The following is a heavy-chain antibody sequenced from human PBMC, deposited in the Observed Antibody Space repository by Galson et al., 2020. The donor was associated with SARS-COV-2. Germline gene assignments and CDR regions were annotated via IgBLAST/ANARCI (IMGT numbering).Heavy chain of an antibody. CDR3: ARDELAPDFWSGYWFEH. V-gene: IGHV1-69*10. J-gene: IGHJ5*02. CDR1: LGTLSSYA. CDR2: INPIPGIA. D-gene: IGHD3-3*01. Sequence: SSVKVSCKASLGTLSSYAISWVRQAPGQGLEWMGGINPIPGIANYAQKFQVRVTITADKPTSTAYMELTSLRSEDKAVYYRARDELAPDFWSGYWFEHWGQGTQVTVSS.